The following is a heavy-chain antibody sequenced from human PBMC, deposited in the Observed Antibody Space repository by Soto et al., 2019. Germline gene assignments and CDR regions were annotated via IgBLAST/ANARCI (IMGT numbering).Heavy chain of an antibody. CDR1: GYNFTKYW. V-gene: IGHV5-51*01. CDR3: ARNVIAVAGPMVY. D-gene: IGHD6-19*01. Sequence: GESLKISCKGSGYNFTKYWIGWVRQMPGKGPEWMGIIYPGDSDTRYSPSFQGQVIISADKSISTAYLQWSSLKASDTAMYYCARNVIAVAGPMVYWGQGTLVTVSS. J-gene: IGHJ4*02. CDR2: IYPGDSDT.